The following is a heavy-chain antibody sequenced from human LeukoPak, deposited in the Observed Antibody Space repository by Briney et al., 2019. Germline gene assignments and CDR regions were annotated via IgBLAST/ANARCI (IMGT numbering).Heavy chain of an antibody. Sequence: GGSLRLSCAASGFTFSSYGMNWVRQAPGKGLEWVSHIRSSSETFYADSVKGRFTISRDNARNSLYLQMNNLRGEDTAIYYCARDAGNSGYGCDLWGQGTLVTVSS. CDR2: IRSSSET. J-gene: IGHJ5*02. V-gene: IGHV3-48*01. D-gene: IGHD5-12*01. CDR1: GFTFSSYG. CDR3: ARDAGNSGYGCDL.